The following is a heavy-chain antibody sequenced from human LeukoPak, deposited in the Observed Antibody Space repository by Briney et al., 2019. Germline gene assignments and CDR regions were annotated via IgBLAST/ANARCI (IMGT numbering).Heavy chain of an antibody. CDR3: ARGRGGNYAGSLDS. V-gene: IGHV4-34*01. Sequence: SETLSLTCTVSGGSFSGYSWSWVRQPPGEGLEWIGEINHSGATNYNPSLKSRVTISVDTSKNQFSLKLRSVTAADTAVYYCARGRGGNYAGSLDSWGQGTLVTVSS. J-gene: IGHJ4*02. D-gene: IGHD4-23*01. CDR1: GGSFSGYS. CDR2: INHSGAT.